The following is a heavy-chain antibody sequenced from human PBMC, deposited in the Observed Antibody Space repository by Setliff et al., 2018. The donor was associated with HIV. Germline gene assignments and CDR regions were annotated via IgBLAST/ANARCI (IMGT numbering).Heavy chain of an antibody. CDR2: VYSNGNT. Sequence: LSLTCTVSGGSISGHYWSWIRQTPGKGLEWIGYVYSNGNTDYNPSLKSRVTISVDTSKNQFSLKLSSVTAADTAVYYCARHDTEYSSYPIDYWGQGNLVTVSS. J-gene: IGHJ4*02. CDR3: ARHDTEYSSYPIDY. V-gene: IGHV4-59*08. D-gene: IGHD6-6*01. CDR1: GGSISGHY.